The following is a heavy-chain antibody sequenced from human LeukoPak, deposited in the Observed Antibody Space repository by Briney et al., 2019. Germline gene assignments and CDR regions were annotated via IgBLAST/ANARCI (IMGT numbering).Heavy chain of an antibody. D-gene: IGHD3-22*01. CDR1: GGSISSGGYY. J-gene: IGHJ4*02. V-gene: IGHV4-31*03. CDR2: IYYSGST. CDR3: ARARYYYDGSGYYYFDY. Sequence: SETLSLTCTVSGGSISSGGYYWSWIRQHPGKGLEWIGYIYYSGSTYYNPSLKSRVTISVDTSKNQFSLKLSSVTAADTAVYYCARARYYYDGSGYYYFDYWGQGTLVTVSS.